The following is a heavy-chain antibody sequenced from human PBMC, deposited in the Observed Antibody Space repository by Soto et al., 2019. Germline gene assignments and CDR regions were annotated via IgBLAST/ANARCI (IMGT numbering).Heavy chain of an antibody. CDR2: IKEDGGEQ. J-gene: IGHJ5*02. D-gene: IGHD4-4*01. CDR3: AITTSTVSYWFDP. V-gene: IGHV3-7*03. CDR1: GFSFSSYW. Sequence: LRLSCAASGFSFSSYWMSWVRQAPGKGPEWVANIKEDGGEQHYVDSVKGRFTISRDNTENSLFLQMNNLRAEDSAIYYCAITTSTVSYWFDPWGPGTQVTVSS.